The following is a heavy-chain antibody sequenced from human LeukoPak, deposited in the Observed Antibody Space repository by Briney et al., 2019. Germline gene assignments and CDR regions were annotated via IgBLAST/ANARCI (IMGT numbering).Heavy chain of an antibody. CDR1: GFTFSSYA. D-gene: IGHD2-2*01. Sequence: PGGSLRLPCAASGFTFSSYAMNWVRQAPGKGLEWVSSISSSSGYIFYADSVKGRFTISRDNSKKIVYLQMDSLRVDDTAVYYCARGGYQPYYYMDVWGTGTTVTVSS. V-gene: IGHV3-21*01. CDR2: ISSSSGYI. J-gene: IGHJ6*03. CDR3: ARGGYQPYYYMDV.